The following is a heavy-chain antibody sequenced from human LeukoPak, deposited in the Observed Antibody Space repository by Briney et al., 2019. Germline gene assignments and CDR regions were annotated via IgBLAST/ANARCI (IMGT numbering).Heavy chain of an antibody. Sequence: PGGSLRLSCAASGFTFSSYAMSWVRQAPGKGLEWVSAISGSGGSTYYADSVKGRFTISRDNSKKTLYLQMSSLRAKDTAVYYCARGYCSSSTCYSPFEYWGQGILVTVSS. CDR3: ARGYCSSSTCYSPFEY. CDR2: ISGSGGST. CDR1: GFTFSSYA. V-gene: IGHV3-23*01. D-gene: IGHD2-15*01. J-gene: IGHJ4*02.